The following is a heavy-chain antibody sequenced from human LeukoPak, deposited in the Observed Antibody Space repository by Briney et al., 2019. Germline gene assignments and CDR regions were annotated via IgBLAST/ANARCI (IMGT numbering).Heavy chain of an antibody. J-gene: IGHJ4*02. Sequence: AGGSLRLSCAASGFTFSSYSMNWVRQAPGKGLEWVSSISSSSSYIYYADSVKGRFTISRDNAKNSLYLQMNSLRAEDTAVYYCARDPNYYDSSGYSDYWGQGTLVTVSS. CDR3: ARDPNYYDSSGYSDY. V-gene: IGHV3-21*01. CDR2: ISSSSSYI. CDR1: GFTFSSYS. D-gene: IGHD3-22*01.